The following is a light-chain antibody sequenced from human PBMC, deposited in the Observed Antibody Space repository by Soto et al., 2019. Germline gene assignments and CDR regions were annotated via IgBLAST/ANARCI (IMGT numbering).Light chain of an antibody. Sequence: QSVLTQPASVSGSPGQSITISCTGTSSDVGGSSYISWYQQHPGQAPKLVIYEVSSRPSGISNRFSGSKSGNTASLTISGLQAEDEADYYCTSYSTTTPLEVFGGGTKVTVL. CDR2: EVS. J-gene: IGLJ2*01. CDR1: SSDVGGSSY. V-gene: IGLV2-14*03. CDR3: TSYSTTTPLEV.